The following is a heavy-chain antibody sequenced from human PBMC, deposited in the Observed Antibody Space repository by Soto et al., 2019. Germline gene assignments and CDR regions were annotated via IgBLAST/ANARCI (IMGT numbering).Heavy chain of an antibody. J-gene: IGHJ6*03. D-gene: IGHD5-12*01. CDR2: MNPNSGNT. CDR3: ARRREIVATIFYYYYYMDV. CDR1: GYTFTCYA. V-gene: IGHV1-8*01. Sequence: ASLKVSCKASGYTFTCYAINWVRQATGQGLEWMGWMNPNSGNTGYAQKFQGRVTMTRNTSISTAYMEPSSLRAEDTAVYYCARRREIVATIFYYYYYMDVWGKGTTVTVSS.